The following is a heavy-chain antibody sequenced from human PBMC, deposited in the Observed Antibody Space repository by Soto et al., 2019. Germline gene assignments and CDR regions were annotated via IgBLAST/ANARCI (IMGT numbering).Heavy chain of an antibody. CDR3: AREKSSGSYPEAYYGMDV. Sequence: GASVKVSCKASGGTFSSYTISWVRQAPGQGLEWMGRIIPILGIANYAQKFQGRVTITADKSTSTAYMELSSLRSEDTAVYYCAREKSSGSYPEAYYGMDVWGQGTTVTVSS. V-gene: IGHV1-69*04. CDR1: GGTFSSYT. CDR2: IIPILGIA. D-gene: IGHD3-10*01. J-gene: IGHJ6*02.